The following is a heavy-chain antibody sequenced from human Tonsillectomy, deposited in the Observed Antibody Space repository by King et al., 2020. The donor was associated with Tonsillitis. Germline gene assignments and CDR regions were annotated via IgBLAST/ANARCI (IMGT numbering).Heavy chain of an antibody. CDR2: FYHDGST. J-gene: IGHJ4*02. D-gene: IGHD3-22*01. CDR1: GGSISSGGYS. Sequence: QLQESGSGLVRPSQTLSLTCAVSGGSISSGGYSWSWIRQPPGKGLEWIRYFYHDGSTHYNPSLKSRVTISVDRSQTQLSLNLNSVTAADTAVYYCVGRVAYHYDGSGYWTYYSDYWGQGALVTVSS. CDR3: VGRVAYHYDGSGYWTYYSDY. V-gene: IGHV4-30-2*01.